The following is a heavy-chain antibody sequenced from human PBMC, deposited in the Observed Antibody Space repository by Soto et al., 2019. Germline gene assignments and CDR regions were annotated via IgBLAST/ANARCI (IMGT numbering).Heavy chain of an antibody. D-gene: IGHD3-16*02. J-gene: IGHJ4*02. V-gene: IGHV4-31*11. Sequence: SETLSLTCAVSGVSISSDAYYWSWIRQHPGKGLEWIGYISYSGSTYYNPSLKSRVTMSVDTSKNQFSLKLTSVTAEDTAVYYCARYRFRDTWSKFDYWGQGTLVTVSS. CDR2: ISYSGST. CDR3: ARYRFRDTWSKFDY. CDR1: GVSISSDAYY.